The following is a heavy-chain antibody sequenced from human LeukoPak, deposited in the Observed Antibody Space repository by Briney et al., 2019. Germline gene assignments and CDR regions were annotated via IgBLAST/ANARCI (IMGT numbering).Heavy chain of an antibody. Sequence: KPSETLSLTCSVSSGSISSYYWSWIRQPPGKGLEWIGYIYYSGRTSYNPSLKSRVTISVDTSKNHFSLTLGSVTAADTAVYYCARTEIGYCSGGTCSNWFDPWGQGTLVTVSS. J-gene: IGHJ5*02. CDR3: ARTEIGYCSGGTCSNWFDP. CDR2: IYYSGRT. D-gene: IGHD2-15*01. CDR1: SGSISSYY. V-gene: IGHV4-59*01.